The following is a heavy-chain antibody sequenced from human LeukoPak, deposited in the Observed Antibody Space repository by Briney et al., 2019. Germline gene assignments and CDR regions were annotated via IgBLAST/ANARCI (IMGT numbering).Heavy chain of an antibody. CDR3: ARDLRPYYYYYMDV. Sequence: SVKVSCKAPGGTFSRYAISWVRQAPGQGLEWMGGIIPMFGTAKYAQKFQGRVTITADKSTSTAYMELRSLRSDDTAVYYCARDLRPYYYYYMDVWGKGTTVTVSS. V-gene: IGHV1-69*06. CDR1: GGTFSRYA. D-gene: IGHD3-16*01. CDR2: IIPMFGTA. J-gene: IGHJ6*03.